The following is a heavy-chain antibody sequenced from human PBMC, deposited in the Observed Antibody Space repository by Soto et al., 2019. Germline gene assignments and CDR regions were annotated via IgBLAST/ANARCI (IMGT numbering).Heavy chain of an antibody. CDR2: ITSSSGTI. CDR1: GFTFSSYS. V-gene: IGHV3-48*02. CDR3: ARERAKYFDY. J-gene: IGHJ4*02. Sequence: GGSLRLSCAASGFTFSSYSMNWFRQAPGKGLEWLSYITSSSGTIYYADSVRGRFTISRDNAKNSLYLQMNSLRDEDTAVYYCARERAKYFDYWGQGTLVTVSS.